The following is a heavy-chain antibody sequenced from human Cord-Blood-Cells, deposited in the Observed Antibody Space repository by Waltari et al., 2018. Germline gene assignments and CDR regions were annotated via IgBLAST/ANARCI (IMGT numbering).Heavy chain of an antibody. V-gene: IGHV3-30-3*01. CDR2: ISYDGSNK. CDR1: GFTFSSYD. D-gene: IGHD3-10*01. J-gene: IGHJ4*02. CDR3: ARDRWGSGRGPYYFDY. Sequence: QVQLVESGGGVVQPGRSLRLSCAASGFTFSSYDMHWVRTAPGKGLEWGAVISYDGSNKYYAESWKCRCTISRDNSKNTRYLQMSSLRAEDTAVYYCARDRWGSGRGPYYFDYWGQGTLVTVSS.